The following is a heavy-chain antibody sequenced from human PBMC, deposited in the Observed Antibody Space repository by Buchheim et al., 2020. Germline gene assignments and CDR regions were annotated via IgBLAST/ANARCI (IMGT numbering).Heavy chain of an antibody. Sequence: EVQLVESGGGLVQPGGSLRLSCAASGFTVSSNYMSWVRQAPGKGLEWVSVIYSGGSTYYADSVKGRFTISRDNSENTLYLQMNSLRAEDTAVYYCARNSPSDPRLEGMDVWGQGTT. V-gene: IGHV3-66*01. CDR2: IYSGGST. J-gene: IGHJ6*02. CDR1: GFTVSSNY. CDR3: ARNSPSDPRLEGMDV. D-gene: IGHD1-1*01.